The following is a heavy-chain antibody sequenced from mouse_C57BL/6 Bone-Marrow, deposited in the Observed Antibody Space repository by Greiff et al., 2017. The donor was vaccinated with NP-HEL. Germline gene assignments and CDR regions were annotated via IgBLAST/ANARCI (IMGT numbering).Heavy chain of an antibody. Sequence: VQLHQSGAELARPGASVKMSCKASGYTFTSYTMHWVKQRPGQGLEWIGYINPSSGYTKYNQKFKDKATLTADKSSSTAYMQLSSLTSEDSAVYYCARMFILDWWGQGTTLTVSS. J-gene: IGHJ2*01. CDR3: ARMFILDW. D-gene: IGHD1-1*01. V-gene: IGHV1-4*01. CDR2: INPSSGYT. CDR1: GYTFTSYT.